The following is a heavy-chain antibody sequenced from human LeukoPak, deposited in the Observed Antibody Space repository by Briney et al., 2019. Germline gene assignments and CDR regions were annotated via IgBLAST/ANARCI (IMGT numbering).Heavy chain of an antibody. CDR2: IGSSSATT. J-gene: IGHJ4*02. V-gene: IGHV3-23*01. CDR1: GFTFNTYA. Sequence: PGGSLRLSCAASGFTFNTYAMSWVRQAPGKGLEWVSGIGSSSATTYYADSVKGRFSISRDNSHSTLFLQLNGLRAEDTAVYYCAKGGRNVIDYWGQGTLVTVSS. CDR3: AKGGRNVIDY. D-gene: IGHD1-26*01.